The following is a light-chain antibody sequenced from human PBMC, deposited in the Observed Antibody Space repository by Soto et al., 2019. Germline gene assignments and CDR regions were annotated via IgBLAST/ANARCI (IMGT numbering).Light chain of an antibody. CDR2: GAS. CDR3: QQYGSSPRA. CDR1: QSLSSSNY. Sequence: EIVLTQSPGTLSLSPGERASLSCRASQSLSSSNYLALYQQRPGQAPRLLIYGASIRATGIPVRFIGSGSGTDFTLTISRLEPEDFAVYYCQQYGSSPRAFGQGTKVDIK. J-gene: IGKJ1*01. V-gene: IGKV3-20*01.